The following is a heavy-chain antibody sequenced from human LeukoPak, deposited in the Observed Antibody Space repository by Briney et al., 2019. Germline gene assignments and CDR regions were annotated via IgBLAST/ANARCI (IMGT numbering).Heavy chain of an antibody. J-gene: IGHJ4*02. CDR3: AKGRLLWFGELFGLDY. Sequence: PGGSPRLSCAASGFTFSNYGMHWVRQAPGKGLEWVAFIRYDGSNKYYADSVKGRFTISRDNSKNTLYLQMNSLRAEDTAVYYCAKGRLLWFGELFGLDYWGQGTLVTVSS. CDR2: IRYDGSNK. D-gene: IGHD3-10*01. CDR1: GFTFSNYG. V-gene: IGHV3-30*02.